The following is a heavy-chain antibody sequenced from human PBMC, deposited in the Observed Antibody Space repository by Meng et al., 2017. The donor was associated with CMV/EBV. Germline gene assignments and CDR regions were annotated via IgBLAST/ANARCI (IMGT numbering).Heavy chain of an antibody. CDR3: ARAHGWFGKRGMDV. D-gene: IGHD3-10*01. CDR2: MNPNSGNT. J-gene: IGHJ6*02. V-gene: IGHV1-8*01. CDR1: GYTFTSYD. Sequence: ASVKVSCKASGYTFTSYDINWVRQATGQGLEWMGWMNPNSGNTGYAQKFQGRVTMTRNTSISTAYMELSSLRSEDTAVYYCARAHGWFGKRGMDVWGQGTTVTVSS.